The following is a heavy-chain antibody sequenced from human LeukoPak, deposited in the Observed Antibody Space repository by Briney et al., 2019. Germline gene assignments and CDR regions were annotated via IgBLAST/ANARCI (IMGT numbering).Heavy chain of an antibody. CDR1: GGSISSYY. CDR2: IYYSGST. D-gene: IGHD2-21*01. Sequence: SETLSLTCTVSGGSISSYYWSWIRQPPGKGLEWIGYIYYSGSTNYNPSLKSRVTISVDTSTTQFSLKLSSVTAADTAVYYCARERGDQYYFDYWGQGTLVTVSS. V-gene: IGHV4-59*01. CDR3: ARERGDQYYFDY. J-gene: IGHJ4*02.